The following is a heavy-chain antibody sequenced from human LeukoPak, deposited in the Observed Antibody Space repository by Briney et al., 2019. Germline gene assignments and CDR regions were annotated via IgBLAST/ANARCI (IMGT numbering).Heavy chain of an antibody. Sequence: PSETLSLTCTVSGGSISGYYWSWIRQPPGKGLEYIGYIYYSGSANYNPSLKSRVTISVDTSKNQFSLKLSSVTAADTAVYYCARHFRASDVWGQGTMVTVSS. CDR1: GGSISGYY. CDR3: ARHFRASDV. D-gene: IGHD2/OR15-2a*01. J-gene: IGHJ3*01. CDR2: IYYSGSA. V-gene: IGHV4-59*08.